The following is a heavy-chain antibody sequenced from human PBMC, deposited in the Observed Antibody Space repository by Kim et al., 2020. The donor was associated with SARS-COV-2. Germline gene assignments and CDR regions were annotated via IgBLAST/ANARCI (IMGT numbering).Heavy chain of an antibody. Sequence: SETLSLTCTVSGGAISSGSNSWGWIRQPPGKALEWIATIHYSGSTYYKSSLKSRLTISADTSNSQYSLKLTSVTAADTAGYYCARLPTGYPNWFDRWGQGSLVTVSS. V-gene: IGHV4-39*01. J-gene: IGHJ5*02. CDR2: IHYSGST. CDR3: ARLPTGYPNWFDR. CDR1: GGAISSGSNS. D-gene: IGHD3-9*01.